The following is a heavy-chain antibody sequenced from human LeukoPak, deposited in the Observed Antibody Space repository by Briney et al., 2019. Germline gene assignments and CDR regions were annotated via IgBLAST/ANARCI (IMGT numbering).Heavy chain of an antibody. CDR2: INDSGRT. D-gene: IGHD1-7*01. J-gene: IGHJ6*03. CDR3: ARRWNYGRNYYIDV. CDR1: GGSFSNYY. Sequence: LETLSLTCSVYGGSFSNYYWSLNREPPGRGLEWIGEINDSGRTNYNPSLMSRVTVSVDTSKNQFSLRLTSVTATDTAVYYCARRWNYGRNYYIDVWGNGATVSVSS. V-gene: IGHV4-34*01.